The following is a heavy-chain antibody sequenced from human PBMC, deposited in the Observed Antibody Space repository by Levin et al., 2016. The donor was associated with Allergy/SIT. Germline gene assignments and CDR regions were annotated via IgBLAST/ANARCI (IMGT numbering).Heavy chain of an antibody. CDR2: IYYSGST. J-gene: IGHJ3*02. D-gene: IGHD3-22*01. CDR3: ASTMIVGKLDAFDI. CDR1: GGSFSGYY. V-gene: IGHV4-34*09. Sequence: SETLSLTCAVYGGSFSGYYWTWIRQPPGKGLEWIGYIYYSGSTYYNPSLKSRVTISVDTSKNQFSLKLSSVTAADTAVYYCASTMIVGKLDAFDIWGQGTMVTVSS.